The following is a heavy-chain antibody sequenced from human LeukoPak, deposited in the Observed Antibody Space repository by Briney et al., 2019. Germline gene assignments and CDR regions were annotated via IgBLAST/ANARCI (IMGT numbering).Heavy chain of an antibody. D-gene: IGHD3-3*01. CDR1: GGSISSSSYY. V-gene: IGHV4-39*01. Sequence: SETLSLTCTVSGGSISSSSYYWGWIRQPPGKGLEWIGSIYYGGYTYYNPSLKSRVTISVDTSKNQFSLKLSSVTAADTAIYYCQSRFLEWLLDYWGQGTLVTVSS. CDR2: IYYGGYT. CDR3: QSRFLEWLLDY. J-gene: IGHJ4*02.